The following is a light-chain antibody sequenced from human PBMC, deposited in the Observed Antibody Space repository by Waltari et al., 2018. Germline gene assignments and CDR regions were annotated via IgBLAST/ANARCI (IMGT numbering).Light chain of an antibody. CDR2: QAS. J-gene: IGKJ2*01. Sequence: DIQMTQSPSTLSASVGDRVTITCRASQSMSSWLAWYQQKPGKVPKLLIYQASSLQSGVPSRVSGSGSGTEFPLTISGLQPDDFATYYCQQYNSYPYTFGQGTKLEI. CDR3: QQYNSYPYT. CDR1: QSMSSW. V-gene: IGKV1-5*03.